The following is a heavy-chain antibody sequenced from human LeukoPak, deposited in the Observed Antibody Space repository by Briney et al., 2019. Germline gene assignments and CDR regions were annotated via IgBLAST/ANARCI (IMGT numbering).Heavy chain of an antibody. CDR2: IKQDGSEK. J-gene: IGHJ5*02. CDR3: ARGSSGGMGYNWFDP. Sequence: GGSLRLSCAASGFTVSSNYMSWVRQAPGKGLEWVANIKQDGSEKYYVDSVKGRFTISRDNAKNSLYLQMNSLRAEDTAVYYCARGSSGGMGYNWFDPWGQGTLVTVSS. CDR1: GFTVSSNY. V-gene: IGHV3-7*01. D-gene: IGHD2-15*01.